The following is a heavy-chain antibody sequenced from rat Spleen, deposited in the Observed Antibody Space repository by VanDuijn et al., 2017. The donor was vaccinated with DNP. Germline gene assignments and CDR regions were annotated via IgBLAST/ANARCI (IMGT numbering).Heavy chain of an antibody. J-gene: IGHJ3*01. Sequence: EVQLVESGGGLVQPGRSMILSCAASGFTVSDFNMAWVRQAPKKGLEWVATISYEGSSTWYRDSVKGRFTISRDNAKNTLQLQMNNLRSEDTAVYYCAWDYGGYEDWFAYWGQGTLVTVSS. CDR2: ISYEGSST. D-gene: IGHD1-11*01. V-gene: IGHV5-7*01. CDR1: GFTVSDFN. CDR3: AWDYGGYEDWFAY.